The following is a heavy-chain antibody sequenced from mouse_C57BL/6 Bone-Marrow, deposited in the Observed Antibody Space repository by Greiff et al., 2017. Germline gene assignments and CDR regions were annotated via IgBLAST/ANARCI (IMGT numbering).Heavy chain of an antibody. V-gene: IGHV5-17*01. CDR3: ARATKGYYYAMDY. Sequence: DVMLVESGGGLVKPGGSLKLSCAASGFTFSDYGMHWVRQAPEKGLEWVAYISSGSSTIYYADTVKGRFTISRDNAKNTLFLQMTSLRSEDTAMYYCARATKGYYYAMDYWGQGTSVTVSS. CDR1: GFTFSDYG. J-gene: IGHJ4*01. CDR2: ISSGSSTI. D-gene: IGHD6-1*01.